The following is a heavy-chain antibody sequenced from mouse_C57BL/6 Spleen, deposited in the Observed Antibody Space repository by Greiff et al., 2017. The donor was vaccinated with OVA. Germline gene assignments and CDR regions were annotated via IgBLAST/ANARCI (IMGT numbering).Heavy chain of an antibody. V-gene: IGHV1-80*01. J-gene: IGHJ4*01. CDR2: IYPGDGDT. CDR1: GYAFSSYW. Sequence: QVQLKQSGAELVKPGASVKISCKASGYAFSSYWMNWVKQRPGKGLEWIGQIYPGDGDTNYNGKFKGKATLTADKSSSTAYMQLSSLTSEDSAVYFCARSEGSSYVDYAMDYWGQGTSVTVSS. D-gene: IGHD1-1*01. CDR3: ARSEGSSYVDYAMDY.